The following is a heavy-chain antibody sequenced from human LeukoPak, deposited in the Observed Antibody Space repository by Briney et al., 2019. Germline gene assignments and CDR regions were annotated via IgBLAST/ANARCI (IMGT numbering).Heavy chain of an antibody. CDR3: ARARKYSYGPPLFDY. D-gene: IGHD2-15*01. V-gene: IGHV5-51*01. Sequence: GESLKISCKGSGYSFDSFWIGWGRQMPGKGLEWMGTIYAGDADSRYSPSLQGQATISADKSNSTAYLQWSSLKASDTATYYCARARKYSYGPPLFDYWGQGTLVTVSS. CDR1: GYSFDSFW. J-gene: IGHJ4*02. CDR2: IYAGDADS.